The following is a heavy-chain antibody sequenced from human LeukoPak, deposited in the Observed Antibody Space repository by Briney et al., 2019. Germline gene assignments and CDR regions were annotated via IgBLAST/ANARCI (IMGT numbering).Heavy chain of an antibody. CDR2: TYYSGST. J-gene: IGHJ4*02. CDR3: ASSITMVRGVITKGSYYFDY. Sequence: PSETLSLTCTVYGGSISSISYYWDWIRQPPGKGLEWIGSTYYSGSTYYNPYLKSRVTISVDTSKNQFSLKLSSVTAADTAVYYCASSITMVRGVITKGSYYFDYWGQGTLVTVSS. CDR1: GGSISSISYY. V-gene: IGHV4-39*01. D-gene: IGHD3-10*01.